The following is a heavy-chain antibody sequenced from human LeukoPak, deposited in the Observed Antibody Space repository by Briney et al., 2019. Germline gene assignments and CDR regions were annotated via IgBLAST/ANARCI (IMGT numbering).Heavy chain of an antibody. Sequence: ASVKVSCKASGYTFTGYYMHWVRQAPGQGLEWMGWINPNSGGTNYAQKFQGRVTMTRDTSISTAYMELSRLRSDDTAVYYCAIASTHDYYYYYYMDVRGKGTTVTISS. V-gene: IGHV1-2*02. J-gene: IGHJ6*03. CDR3: AIASTHDYYYYYYMDV. CDR2: INPNSGGT. CDR1: GYTFTGYY.